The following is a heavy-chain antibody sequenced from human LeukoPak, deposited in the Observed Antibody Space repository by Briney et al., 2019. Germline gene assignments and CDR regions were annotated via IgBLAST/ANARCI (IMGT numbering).Heavy chain of an antibody. CDR1: GFTFSSYW. CDR2: ISYDGSNK. V-gene: IGHV3-30*18. CDR3: AKDGPPFDY. D-gene: IGHD3/OR15-3a*01. Sequence: GGSLRLSCAASGFTFSSYWMSWVRQAPGKGLEWVAVISYDGSNKYYADSVKGRFTISRDNSKNTLYLQMNSLRAEDTAVYYCAKDGPPFDYWGQGTLVTVSS. J-gene: IGHJ4*02.